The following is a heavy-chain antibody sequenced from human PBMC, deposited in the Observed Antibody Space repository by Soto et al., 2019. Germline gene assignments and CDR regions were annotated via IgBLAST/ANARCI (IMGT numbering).Heavy chain of an antibody. J-gene: IGHJ4*02. Sequence: PSETLSLTCTVSGGSISSSYWSWIRQPAGKGLEWIGRIYTSGSTNYNPSLKSRVTMSVDTSKNQFSLKLSSVTAADTAVYYCARDASSSGWLHYFDYWGQGTLVTVSS. CDR1: GGSISSSY. CDR2: IYTSGST. V-gene: IGHV4-4*07. CDR3: ARDASSSGWLHYFDY. D-gene: IGHD6-19*01.